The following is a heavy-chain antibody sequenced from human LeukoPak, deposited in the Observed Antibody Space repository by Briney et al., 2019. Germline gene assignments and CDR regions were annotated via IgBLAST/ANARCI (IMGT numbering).Heavy chain of an antibody. V-gene: IGHV4-59*01. CDR1: GGSISSYY. D-gene: IGHD6-19*01. CDR3: ARVFVAGSLDY. J-gene: IGHJ4*02. CDR2: IYYSGST. Sequence: SETLSLTCTVSGGSISSYYWSWIRQPPGKEVEWIGYIYYSGSTNYNPSLKSRVTISVDTSKNQFSLKLSSVTAADTAVYYCARVFVAGSLDYWGQGTLVTVSS.